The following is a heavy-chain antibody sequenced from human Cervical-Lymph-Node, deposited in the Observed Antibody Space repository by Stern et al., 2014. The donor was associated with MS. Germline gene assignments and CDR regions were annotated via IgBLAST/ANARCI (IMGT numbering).Heavy chain of an antibody. CDR3: ATAPMYFYTSGSYDF. D-gene: IGHD3-10*01. J-gene: IGHJ1*01. CDR2: VSYDESKK. Sequence: MQLVESGGGVVQPERSLRLSCVASEFTFSIYGMYWVRQAPGKGLEWVAVVSYDESKKYYADSVKGRFTISRDNSKNTLYLQMNSLRTEDTAMYYCATAPMYFYTSGSYDFWGQGTLVTVSS. CDR1: EFTFSIYG. V-gene: IGHV3-30*03.